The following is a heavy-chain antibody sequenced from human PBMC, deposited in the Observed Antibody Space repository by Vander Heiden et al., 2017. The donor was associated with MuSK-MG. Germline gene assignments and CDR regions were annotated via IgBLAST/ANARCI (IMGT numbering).Heavy chain of an antibody. CDR1: HGSLTSSSYS. J-gene: IGHJ4*02. V-gene: IGHV4-39*07. Sequence: QLQLQESGPGLVKPSETLSLTCSVSHGSLTSSSYSWGWIRQPPGKGLEWIGTVYYTGSAYYNPSLKSRVTISVDTSKNQFSLKLTSVTAADTAVYYCARGAPHAGRCFDYWGQGTLVTVSS. CDR2: VYYTGSA. D-gene: IGHD3-16*02. CDR3: ARGAPHAGRCFDY.